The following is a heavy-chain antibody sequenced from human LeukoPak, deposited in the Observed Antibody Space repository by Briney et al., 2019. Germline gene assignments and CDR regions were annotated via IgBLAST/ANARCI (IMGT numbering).Heavy chain of an antibody. CDR3: ARDPMVRGVIITKDYYYYYGMDV. Sequence: GESLRISCKGSGYSFTSYWIGWVRQMPGKGLEWMGRIDPSDSYTNYSPSFQGHVTISADKSISTAYLQWRSLKASDTAMYYCARDPMVRGVIITKDYYYYYGMDVWGKGTTVTVSS. V-gene: IGHV5-10-1*01. D-gene: IGHD3-10*01. J-gene: IGHJ6*04. CDR1: GYSFTSYW. CDR2: IDPSDSYT.